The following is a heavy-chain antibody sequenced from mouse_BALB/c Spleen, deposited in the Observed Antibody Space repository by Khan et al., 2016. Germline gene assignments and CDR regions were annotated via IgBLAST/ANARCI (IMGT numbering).Heavy chain of an antibody. CDR2: IHYSGST. CDR3: TRGDYYGSGY. J-gene: IGHJ2*01. CDR1: GYSITSGYS. V-gene: IGHV3-1*02. Sequence: EVQLQESGPDLVKPSQSLSLTCPVTGYSITSGYSWHWIRQFPGNKLEWMAYIHYSGSTNYNPSLKSRISITRDTSKNQFFLQLISVTTEDTATYYCTRGDYYGSGYWGQGTTLTVSS. D-gene: IGHD1-1*01.